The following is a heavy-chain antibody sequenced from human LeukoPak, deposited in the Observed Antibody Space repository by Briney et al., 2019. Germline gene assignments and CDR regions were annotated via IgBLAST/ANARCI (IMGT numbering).Heavy chain of an antibody. D-gene: IGHD5-24*01. V-gene: IGHV4-34*01. J-gene: IGHJ5*02. CDR2: IDHSGST. CDR3: ARDGRWLPTSSWFDP. CDR1: DESFSGYY. Sequence: SETLSLTCAVYDESFSGYYCSWIRQPPRKGLEWIGEIDHSGSTNYNPSLKSRVTISVDTSKNQFSLKLSSVTAADTAVYYCARDGRWLPTSSWFDPWGQGTLVTVSS.